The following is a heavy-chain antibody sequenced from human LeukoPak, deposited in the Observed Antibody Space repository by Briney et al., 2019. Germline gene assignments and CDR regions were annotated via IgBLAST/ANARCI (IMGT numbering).Heavy chain of an antibody. CDR1: GFTFSSYA. D-gene: IGHD3-22*01. Sequence: GGSLRLSCAASGFTFSSYAMSWVRQAPGKGLEWVSSISGSGGSTNYADSVKGRFTISRDNSKNTLYLQMNSLRAEDTAVHYCAKCRYYYDSPDWFDPWGQGTLVIVSS. V-gene: IGHV3-23*01. CDR2: ISGSGGST. CDR3: AKCRYYYDSPDWFDP. J-gene: IGHJ5*02.